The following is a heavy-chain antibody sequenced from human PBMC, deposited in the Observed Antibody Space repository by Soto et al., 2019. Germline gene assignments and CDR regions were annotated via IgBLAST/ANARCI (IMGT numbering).Heavy chain of an antibody. J-gene: IGHJ5*02. V-gene: IGHV4-34*01. CDR2: INHSGST. Sequence: PSETLSLTCAVYGGSFSGYYWSWIRQPPGKGLEWIGEINHSGSTNYNPSLKSRVTISVDTSKNQFSLKLSSVTAADTAVYYCARDGTRAYYDFWSGYPRGFDPWGQGTLVTVS. CDR1: GGSFSGYY. CDR3: ARDGTRAYYDFWSGYPRGFDP. D-gene: IGHD3-3*01.